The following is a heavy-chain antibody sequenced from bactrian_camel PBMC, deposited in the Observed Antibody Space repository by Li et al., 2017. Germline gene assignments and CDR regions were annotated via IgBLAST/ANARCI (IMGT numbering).Heavy chain of an antibody. D-gene: IGHD6*01. CDR2: IDTRLGNT. V-gene: IGHV3S1*01. J-gene: IGHJ4*01. Sequence: VQLVESGGGTVQAGGSLRLSCVRSGWTYDRDCMGWFRQAPGKEREGVASIDTRLGNTYYSDSATGRFTISRDNAKDTIDLSMNSLELEDTGMYYCAAGLCEYGGSWSPEWVAYWGQGTQVTVS. CDR3: AAGLCEYGGSWSPEWVAY. CDR1: GWTYDRDC.